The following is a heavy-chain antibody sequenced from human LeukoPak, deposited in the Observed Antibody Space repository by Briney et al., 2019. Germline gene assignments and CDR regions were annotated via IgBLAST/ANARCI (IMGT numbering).Heavy chain of an antibody. V-gene: IGHV4-38-2*01. D-gene: IGHD7-27*01. J-gene: IGHJ4*02. CDR2: ISHSGST. CDR3: ARVQLGIGGDY. Sequence: SETLSLTRAVSGYSITSAYYWGWIRQPPGKGLEWIATISHSGSTYYNPSLNSRVTISLDTSKNHFSLNLTSVTAADTAVYYCARVQLGIGGDYWGQGTLVTVSS. CDR1: GYSITSAYY.